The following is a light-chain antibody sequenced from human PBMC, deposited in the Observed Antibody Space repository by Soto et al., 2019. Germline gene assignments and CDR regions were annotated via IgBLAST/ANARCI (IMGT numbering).Light chain of an antibody. J-gene: IGKJ4*01. CDR3: QQRSNWPPVT. V-gene: IGKV3-11*01. CDR1: QSVSRH. Sequence: EVVLTLSPATLSLSPGERATLSCRASQSVSRHLAWYQQKPGQAPRLLILDASDRATGIPARFSGSGSGTNFTLTISSLEPEDFAVYYCQQRSNWPPVTFGGGTKVDIK. CDR2: DAS.